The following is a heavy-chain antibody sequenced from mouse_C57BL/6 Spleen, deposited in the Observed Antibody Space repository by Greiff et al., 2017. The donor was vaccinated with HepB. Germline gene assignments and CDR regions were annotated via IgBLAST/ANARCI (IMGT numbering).Heavy chain of an antibody. CDR2: ILPGSGST. CDR3: ARSISFYYGSSYWYFDV. Sequence: QVQLQHSGAELMKPGASVKLSCKATGYTFTGYWIEWVKQRPGHGLEWIGEILPGSGSTNYNEKFKGKATFTADTSSNTAYMQLSSLTTEDSAIYYCARSISFYYGSSYWYFDVWGTGTTVTVSS. J-gene: IGHJ1*03. CDR1: GYTFTGYW. D-gene: IGHD1-1*01. V-gene: IGHV1-9*01.